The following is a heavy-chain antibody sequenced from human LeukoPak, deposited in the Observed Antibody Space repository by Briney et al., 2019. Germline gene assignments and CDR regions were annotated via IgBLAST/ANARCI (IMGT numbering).Heavy chain of an antibody. CDR3: ARVYDSSGYSIDY. CDR1: GGSISSYY. J-gene: IGHJ4*02. V-gene: IGHV4-59*01. D-gene: IGHD3-22*01. Sequence: SETLSLTCTVSGGSISSYYWSWIRQPPGKGLEWIGYIYYSGSTNYNPSLKSRVTISVDTSKNQFSLKLSSVTAADTAVYYCARVYDSSGYSIDYWGQGNLVTVSS. CDR2: IYYSGST.